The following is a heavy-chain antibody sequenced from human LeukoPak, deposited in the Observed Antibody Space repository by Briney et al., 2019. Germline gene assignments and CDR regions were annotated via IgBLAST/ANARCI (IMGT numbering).Heavy chain of an antibody. CDR1: GGTFSSYA. Sequence: ASVKVSCKASGGTFSSYAISWVRQAPGQGLEWMGRIIPILGIANYAQKFQGRVTITADKSTSTAYMELSSLRSEDTAVYYCAREGIEMATIPFYFDYWGQGTLVTVSS. CDR2: IIPILGIA. D-gene: IGHD5-24*01. J-gene: IGHJ4*02. CDR3: AREGIEMATIPFYFDY. V-gene: IGHV1-69*04.